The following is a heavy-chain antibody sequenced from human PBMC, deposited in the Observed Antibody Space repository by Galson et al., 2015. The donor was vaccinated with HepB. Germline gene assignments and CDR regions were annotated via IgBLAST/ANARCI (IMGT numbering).Heavy chain of an antibody. J-gene: IGHJ4*02. D-gene: IGHD3-10*01. CDR3: AKVGPDYYGSGSYFSPLDY. CDR2: ISGSGGST. Sequence: SLRLSCAASGFTFSSYAMSWVRQAPGKGLEWVSAISGSGGSTYYADSVKGRFTISRDNSKNTLYLQMNSLRAEDTAVYYCAKVGPDYYGSGSYFSPLDYWGQGTLVTVSS. V-gene: IGHV3-23*01. CDR1: GFTFSSYA.